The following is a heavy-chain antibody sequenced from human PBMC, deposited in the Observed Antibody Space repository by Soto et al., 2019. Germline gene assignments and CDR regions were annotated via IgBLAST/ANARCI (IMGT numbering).Heavy chain of an antibody. CDR2: IWYDGSNK. CDR3: ARSYDILTGYYLYFDY. CDR1: GFTFSSYG. Sequence: GGSLRLSCAASGFTFSSYGMHWVRQAPGKGLEWVAVIWYDGSNKYYADSVKGRFTISRDNSKNTLYLQMNSLRAEDTAVYYCARSYDILTGYYLYFDYWGQGTLVTVSS. J-gene: IGHJ4*02. V-gene: IGHV3-33*01. D-gene: IGHD3-9*01.